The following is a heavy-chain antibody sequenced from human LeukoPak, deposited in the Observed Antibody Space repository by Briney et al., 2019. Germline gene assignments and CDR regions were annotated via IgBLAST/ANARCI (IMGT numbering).Heavy chain of an antibody. J-gene: IGHJ4*02. CDR1: GFTFSSYS. CDR2: ISSSSSTI. Sequence: GGSLRLSCAASGFTFSSYSMNWVRQAPGKGLEWVSYISSSSSTIYYADSVKGRFTISRDNAKNSLYLQMNTLRAEDTAVYYCARAGGDSGYNSFDYWGQGTLVTVSS. CDR3: ARAGGDSGYNSFDY. V-gene: IGHV3-48*04. D-gene: IGHD5-12*01.